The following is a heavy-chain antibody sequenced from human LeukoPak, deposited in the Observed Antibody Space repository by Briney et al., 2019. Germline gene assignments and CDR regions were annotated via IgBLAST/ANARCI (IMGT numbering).Heavy chain of an antibody. J-gene: IGHJ4*02. CDR3: AKGKKGRGGVPPAAMGFFDY. CDR2: ISNSGNFT. CDR1: GFTFSSYA. V-gene: IGHV3-23*01. Sequence: PGRSLRLSCAASGFTFSSYAMSWVRQAPGKGLEWVSAISNSGNFTYYTDSVKGRFTISRDNSKNTLYLQMNNLRAEDTAVYYCAKGKKGRGGVPPAAMGFFDYWGQGTLVTVSS. D-gene: IGHD2-2*01.